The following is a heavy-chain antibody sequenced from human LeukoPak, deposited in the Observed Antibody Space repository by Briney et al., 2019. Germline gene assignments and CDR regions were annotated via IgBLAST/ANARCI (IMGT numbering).Heavy chain of an antibody. D-gene: IGHD3-9*01. CDR1: GGSLSSGGYY. V-gene: IGHV4-31*03. CDR2: IYYSGST. J-gene: IGHJ4*02. CDR3: ARVLTGYSYTYYFDY. Sequence: SETLSLTCTVSGGSLSSGGYYWSWIRQHPGKGLEWIGYIYYSGSTYYNPSLKSRVTISVDTSKNQFSLKLSSVTAADTAVYYCARVLTGYSYTYYFDYWGQGTLVTVSS.